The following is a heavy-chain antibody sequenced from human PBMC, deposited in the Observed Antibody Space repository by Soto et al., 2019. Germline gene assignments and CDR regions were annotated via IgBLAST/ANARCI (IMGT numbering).Heavy chain of an antibody. Sequence: ASVNVSCKASGYTFTSYGISWVRQAPGQGLEWMGWISAYNGNTNYAQKLQGRVTMTTDTSTSTAYMELRSLRSDDTAVYYCARGYCSGGSCYVDDWFDPWGQGTLVTVSS. V-gene: IGHV1-18*01. J-gene: IGHJ5*02. CDR2: ISAYNGNT. CDR1: GYTFTSYG. CDR3: ARGYCSGGSCYVDDWFDP. D-gene: IGHD2-15*01.